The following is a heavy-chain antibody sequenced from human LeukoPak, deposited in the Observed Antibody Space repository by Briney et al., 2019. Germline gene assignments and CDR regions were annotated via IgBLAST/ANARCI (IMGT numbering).Heavy chain of an antibody. V-gene: IGHV1-46*01. CDR2: INPSDGST. D-gene: IGHD3-3*01. Sequence: ASVKVSCKASGYTFTNYYMHWVRQAPGQGLEWMGRINPSDGSTTYAQKFQGRVTMTRDMSTSTVYMELSSLRSEDTAVYYCARGTELRSVYYFDYWGQGTLVTVSS. J-gene: IGHJ4*02. CDR1: GYTFTNYY. CDR3: ARGTELRSVYYFDY.